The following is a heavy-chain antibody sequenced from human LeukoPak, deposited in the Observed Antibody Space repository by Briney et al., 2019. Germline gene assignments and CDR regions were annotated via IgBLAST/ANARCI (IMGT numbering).Heavy chain of an antibody. CDR1: GYSISSGYY. CDR2: IYHSGST. J-gene: IGHJ4*02. D-gene: IGHD3-3*02. V-gene: IGHV4-38-2*02. CDR3: ARSILTLGYYFDY. Sequence: SETLSLTCTASGYSISSGYYWGWIRQPPGKGLEWIGSIYHSGSTYYNPSLKSRVTISVDTSKNQFSLKLSSVTAADTAVYYCARSILTLGYYFDYWGQGTLVTVSS.